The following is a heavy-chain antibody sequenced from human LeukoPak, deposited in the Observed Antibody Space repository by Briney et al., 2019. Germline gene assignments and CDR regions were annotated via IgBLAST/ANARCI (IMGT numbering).Heavy chain of an antibody. D-gene: IGHD3-22*01. CDR2: IYYSGST. J-gene: IGHJ3*02. Sequence: SETLSLTCTVSGGSISSYYWSWLRQPPGKGLAWIGYIYYSGSTNYNPSLKSRVTISVDTSKNQFSLKLSSVTAADTAVYYCARGYYDSSGYYYHAFDIWGQGTMVTVSS. V-gene: IGHV4-59*01. CDR1: GGSISSYY. CDR3: ARGYYDSSGYYYHAFDI.